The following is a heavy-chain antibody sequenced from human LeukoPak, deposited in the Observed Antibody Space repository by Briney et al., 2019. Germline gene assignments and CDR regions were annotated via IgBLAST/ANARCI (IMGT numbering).Heavy chain of an antibody. V-gene: IGHV1-46*01. Sequence: ASVKVSCKASGYTFTSYYMHWVRQAPGQGLEWMGIINPSGGSTSYAQKFQGRVTMTRDTSTSTVYMELSSLRSEDTAVYYCARAKVRGVILKTSRYYYYMDVWGKGTTVTISS. CDR2: INPSGGST. D-gene: IGHD3-10*01. CDR1: GYTFTSYY. CDR3: ARAKVRGVILKTSRYYYYMDV. J-gene: IGHJ6*03.